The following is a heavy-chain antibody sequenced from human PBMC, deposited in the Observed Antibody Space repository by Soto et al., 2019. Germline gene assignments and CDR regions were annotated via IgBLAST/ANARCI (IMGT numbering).Heavy chain of an antibody. Sequence: QVQLVQSGAEVKKPGSSVKVSCKASGGTFSSYAISWVRQAPGQGLEWMGGIIPIFGTANYAQKFKGRVTITADESTSTAYMELSSLRSEDTAVYYCARGMRGCSGGSCYTSRYYYGMDVWGQGTTVTVSS. D-gene: IGHD2-15*01. CDR3: ARGMRGCSGGSCYTSRYYYGMDV. CDR2: IIPIFGTA. J-gene: IGHJ6*02. V-gene: IGHV1-69*01. CDR1: GGTFSSYA.